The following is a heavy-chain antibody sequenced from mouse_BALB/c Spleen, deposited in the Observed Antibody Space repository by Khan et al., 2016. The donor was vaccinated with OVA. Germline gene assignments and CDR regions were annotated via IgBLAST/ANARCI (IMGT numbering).Heavy chain of an antibody. D-gene: IGHD2-1*01. Sequence: QIQLVQSGPELKKPGETVKISCKASGYTFTNYGMNWVKQAPGKGLKWMGWINTYTGEPTYADDFKGRFAFSLETTTSTSYWQSNNLKNEEPATYFCARSNGNEWFAYWGQGTLFTVSA. CDR3: ARSNGNEWFAY. CDR1: GYTFTNYG. J-gene: IGHJ3*01. V-gene: IGHV9-3-1*01. CDR2: INTYTGEP.